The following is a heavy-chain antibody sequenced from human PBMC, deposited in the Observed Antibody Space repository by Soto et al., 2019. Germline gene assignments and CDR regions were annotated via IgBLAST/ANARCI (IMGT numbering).Heavy chain of an antibody. D-gene: IGHD2-15*01. J-gene: IGHJ4*02. Sequence: QVQLVQSRAEVKKPGASVKVSCKASGYTFTSYYMLWVRQAPGQGLEWMGIINPSGGSTSYAQKFQGRVTMTRDTSTSTVYMELSSLRSEDTAVYYCARVYCSGGSCYSIDYWGQGTLVTVSS. CDR3: ARVYCSGGSCYSIDY. CDR1: GYTFTSYY. V-gene: IGHV1-46*03. CDR2: INPSGGST.